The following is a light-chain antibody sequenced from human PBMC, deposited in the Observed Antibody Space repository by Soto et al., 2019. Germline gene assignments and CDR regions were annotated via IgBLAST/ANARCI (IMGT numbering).Light chain of an antibody. V-gene: IGKV1-5*02. CDR3: QQYNTYWT. J-gene: IGKJ1*01. Sequence: DIQMTQSPSTLSAAVGERVTIICRASQTISPWLAWYQQKPGKAPKLLMYDASRLESGVPSRFRGSGSGTEFTLTISSLQPDDFATYYCQQYNTYWTFGQGTKVEIK. CDR2: DAS. CDR1: QTISPW.